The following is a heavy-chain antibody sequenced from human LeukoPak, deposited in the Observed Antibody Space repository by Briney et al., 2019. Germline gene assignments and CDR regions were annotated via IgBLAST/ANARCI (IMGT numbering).Heavy chain of an antibody. J-gene: IGHJ4*02. CDR2: IYSGGNT. D-gene: IGHD2-8*01. CDR1: GFTVSSNY. V-gene: IGHV3-66*01. Sequence: PGGSLRLSCAASGFTVSSNYMNWVRQAPGKGLEWVSVIYSGGNTYYADSVKGRFTISRDNSKNTLYLQMNSLRAGDTAVYFCARGVFDWGQGTLATVSS. CDR3: ARGVFD.